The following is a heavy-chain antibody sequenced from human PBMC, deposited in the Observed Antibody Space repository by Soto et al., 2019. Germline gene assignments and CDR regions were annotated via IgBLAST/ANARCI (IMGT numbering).Heavy chain of an antibody. CDR3: ARDPSYGVGAFDI. CDR2: IYSGGRT. V-gene: IGHV3-66*01. J-gene: IGHJ3*02. Sequence: EVQLVESGGGLVQPGGSLRLSCAASGFTVSSNYMSWVRQAPGKGLEWVSVIYSGGRTYYGDSVKGRFTISRDNSKNTLYLQMNSLRAEDTAVYYCARDPSYGVGAFDIWGQGTMVTVSS. D-gene: IGHD4-17*01. CDR1: GFTVSSNY.